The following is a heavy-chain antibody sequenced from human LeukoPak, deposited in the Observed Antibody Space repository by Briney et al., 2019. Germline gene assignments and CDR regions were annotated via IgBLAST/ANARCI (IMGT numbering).Heavy chain of an antibody. D-gene: IGHD6-25*01. J-gene: IGHJ6*03. Sequence: PGGSLRLSCAASGFTFSSYGMHWVRQAPGKGLEWVAFIRYDGSNKYYADSVKGRFTISRDNSKNTLYLQMNSLRAEDTAVYYCAKDGERLARYYYYYYYMDVWGKGTTVTVSS. CDR2: IRYDGSNK. V-gene: IGHV3-30*02. CDR1: GFTFSSYG. CDR3: AKDGERLARYYYYYYYMDV.